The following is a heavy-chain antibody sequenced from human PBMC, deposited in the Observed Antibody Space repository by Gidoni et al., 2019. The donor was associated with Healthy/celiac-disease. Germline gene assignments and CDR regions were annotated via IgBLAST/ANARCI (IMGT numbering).Heavy chain of an antibody. V-gene: IGHV2-5*02. Sequence: QITLKESGPTLVKPTQTLTLTCTFTGFSLSTSGVGVGWIRQPPGKALEWLALIYWDDDKRYSPSLKSRLTITKDTSKNQVVLTMTNMDPVDTATYYCAHTPPRNYYDSSGYFDSWGQGTLVTVSS. CDR1: GFSLSTSGVG. CDR3: AHTPPRNYYDSSGYFDS. CDR2: IYWDDDK. J-gene: IGHJ4*02. D-gene: IGHD3-22*01.